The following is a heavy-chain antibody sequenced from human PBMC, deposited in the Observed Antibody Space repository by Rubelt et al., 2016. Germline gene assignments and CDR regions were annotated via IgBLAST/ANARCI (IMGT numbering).Heavy chain of an antibody. CDR3: ARGLGPRTETTNYYSMDV. J-gene: IGHJ6*03. CDR2: VLKKWNH. D-gene: IGHD4-17*01. CDR1: GFTFSRHW. Sequence: VQLVASGGGLVQPGGSLRLSCAGSGFTFSRHWMPWVRQAPGKGLVWVSRVLKKWNHNLRNSAGGQLNTHHKKAKNTLHLKRNKTRAVDTDVNYCARGLGPRTETTNYYSMDVWGKGTTVTVSS. V-gene: IGHV3-74*01.